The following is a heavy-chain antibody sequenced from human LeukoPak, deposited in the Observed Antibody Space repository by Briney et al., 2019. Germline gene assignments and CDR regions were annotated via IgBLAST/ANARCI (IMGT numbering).Heavy chain of an antibody. CDR3: TTHAHLYYGSGSYGKVAFDY. J-gene: IGHJ4*02. CDR2: IKSKTDGGTT. CDR1: GFTFSNAW. V-gene: IGHV3-15*01. Sequence: GGSLRLSCAASGFTFSNAWMSWVRQAPGKGLEWVGRIKSKTDGGTTDYAAPVKGRFTISRDDSKNTLYLQMNSLKTEDTAVYYCTTHAHLYYGSGSYGKVAFDYWGQGTLVTVSS. D-gene: IGHD3-10*01.